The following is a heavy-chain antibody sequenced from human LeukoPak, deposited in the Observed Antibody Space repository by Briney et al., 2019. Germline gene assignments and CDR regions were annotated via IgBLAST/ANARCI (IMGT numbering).Heavy chain of an antibody. V-gene: IGHV4-39*02. D-gene: IGHD5-24*01. CDR1: GGSISSSNYY. CDR3: AREVVEMATKWSWFDP. J-gene: IGHJ5*02. Sequence: SETLSLTCTVSGGSISSSNYYWGWIRQPPGKGLEWIGSIYYSGSTYYNPSLKSRVTIFVDTSKNQFSLKVRSVTAADTAVYYCAREVVEMATKWSWFDPWGQGTLVTVSS. CDR2: IYYSGST.